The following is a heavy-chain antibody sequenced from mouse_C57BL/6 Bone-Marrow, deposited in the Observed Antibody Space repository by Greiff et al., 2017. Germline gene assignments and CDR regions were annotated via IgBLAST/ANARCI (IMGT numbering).Heavy chain of an antibody. V-gene: IGHV1-53*01. J-gene: IGHJ2*01. CDR2: INPSNGGT. CDR1: GYTFTSYW. Sequence: QVQLKQPGTELVKPGASVKLSCKASGYTFTSYWMHWVKQRPGQGLEWIGNINPSNGGTNYNEKFKSKATLTVDKSSSPAYMQLSSLTSEDSAVYYCARSGGLRRLDYWGQGTTLTVSS. CDR3: ARSGGLRRLDY. D-gene: IGHD2-4*01.